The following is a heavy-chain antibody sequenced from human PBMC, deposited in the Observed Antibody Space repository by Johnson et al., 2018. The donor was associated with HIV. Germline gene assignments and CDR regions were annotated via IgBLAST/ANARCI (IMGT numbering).Heavy chain of an antibody. J-gene: IGHJ3*02. V-gene: IGHV3-66*01. D-gene: IGHD1-26*01. CDR2: VYSDGNT. CDR3: ASPSRGSGSYFGGAFDI. CDR1: GLTVSTNY. Sequence: VQLVESGGGVVQPGGSLRLSCAASGLTVSTNYMSWVRQAPGRGLEWVSVVYSDGNTYYADSVKDRFTISREHSKNTLHLQMNSLRPEDTAVYYCASPSRGSGSYFGGAFDIWGQGTMVTVSS.